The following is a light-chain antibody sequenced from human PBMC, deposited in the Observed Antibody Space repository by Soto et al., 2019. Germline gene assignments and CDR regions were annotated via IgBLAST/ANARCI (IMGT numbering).Light chain of an antibody. J-gene: IGKJ4*01. CDR3: QQRSNWPPVT. Sequence: EIVLTQSPGTLSLSPGERATLSCRPSQSVSSYLAWYQQKPGQAPRLLIYDASNRATGIPARFSGSGSGTDFTLTISSLEPEDFAIYYCQQRSNWPPVTFGGGTKVEIK. CDR1: QSVSSY. CDR2: DAS. V-gene: IGKV3-11*01.